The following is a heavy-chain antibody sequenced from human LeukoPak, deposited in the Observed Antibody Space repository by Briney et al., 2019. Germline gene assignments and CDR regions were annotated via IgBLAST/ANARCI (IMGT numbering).Heavy chain of an antibody. D-gene: IGHD3-9*01. V-gene: IGHV1-46*01. J-gene: IGHJ6*02. CDR3: ARGQGQPVLRYFDWLLATDAYGMDV. Sequence: ASVKVSCKASGYTFTSYYMHWVRQAPGQGLEWMGIINPNGGSTSYAQKFQGRVTMTRDTSTSTVYMELSSLRSEDTAVYYCARGQGQPVLRYFDWLLATDAYGMDVWGQGTTVPVSS. CDR1: GYTFTSYY. CDR2: INPNGGST.